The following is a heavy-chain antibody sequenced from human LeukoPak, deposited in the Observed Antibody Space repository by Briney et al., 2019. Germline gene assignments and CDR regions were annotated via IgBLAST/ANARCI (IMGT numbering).Heavy chain of an antibody. CDR2: ISGSAGNT. CDR1: GFTFSSYA. Sequence: GGSLRLSCEASGFTFSSYAMSWVRQAPGKGLEWVSGISGSAGNTYYADSVKGRFTISRDNSKNTLYLQMNSLRAEDTAVYYCAKDLRSAWYYFDDWAQGTLVTVSS. J-gene: IGHJ4*02. D-gene: IGHD6-19*01. V-gene: IGHV3-23*01. CDR3: AKDLRSAWYYFDD.